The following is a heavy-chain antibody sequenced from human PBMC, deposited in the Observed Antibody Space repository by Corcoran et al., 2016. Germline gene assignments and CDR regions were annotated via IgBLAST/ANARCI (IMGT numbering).Heavy chain of an antibody. J-gene: IGHJ4*02. D-gene: IGHD5-18*01. V-gene: IGHV4-38-2*02. CDR2: VYHNGGT. CDR1: GYSISSGYY. CDR3: ARIPGTSMVFDY. Sequence: QVQLQESGPRLVKPSETLSLTCTVSGYSISSGYYWGWIRQPPGKGLEWIGSVYHNGGTYYNPSLKSRVSLSVDTSKSQFSLKLSSVTAADTAVYYCARIPGTSMVFDYWGQGTRVTVSS.